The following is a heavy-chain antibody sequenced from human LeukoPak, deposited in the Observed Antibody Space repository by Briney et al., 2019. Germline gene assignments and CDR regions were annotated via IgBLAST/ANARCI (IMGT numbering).Heavy chain of an antibody. CDR3: ARDPVGCYFDY. Sequence: SETLSLTCTVSGGSISSHYWSWIRQPPGKGLEWIGYIYYSGSTNYNPSLKSRVTISVDTSKNQFSLKLSSVTAADTAVYYCARDPVGCYFDYWGQGTLVTVSS. CDR2: IYYSGST. J-gene: IGHJ4*02. D-gene: IGHD3-10*01. V-gene: IGHV4-59*11. CDR1: GGSISSHY.